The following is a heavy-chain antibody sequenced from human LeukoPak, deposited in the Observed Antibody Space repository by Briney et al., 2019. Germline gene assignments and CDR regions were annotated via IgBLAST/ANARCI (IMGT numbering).Heavy chain of an antibody. CDR1: GYTFTSYD. Sequence: ASVKVSCKASGYTFTSYDINWVRQATGQGLEWMGWMNPNSGNTGYAQKFQGRVTMTRNTSISTAYMELSSLRSKDTAVYYCARGGKSIVVVEGDYYYYYGMDVWGQGTTVTVSS. D-gene: IGHD2-15*01. CDR2: MNPNSGNT. J-gene: IGHJ6*02. CDR3: ARGGKSIVVVEGDYYYYYGMDV. V-gene: IGHV1-8*01.